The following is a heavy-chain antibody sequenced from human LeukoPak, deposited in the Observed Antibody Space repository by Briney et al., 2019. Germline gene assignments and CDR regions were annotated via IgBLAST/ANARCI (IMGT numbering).Heavy chain of an antibody. CDR1: GGSFNGYY. CDR3: ARRGSSSSWLYYFDY. D-gene: IGHD6-13*01. CDR2: INHSGST. V-gene: IGHV4-34*01. Sequence: NPSETLSLTCAVYGGSFNGYYWSWIRQPRRKGLEWIGEINHSGSTNYNPSLKSRVPISVDTSKNQFSLKLSSVPAADTAVYYCARRGSSSSWLYYFDYWGQGTLVTVSS. J-gene: IGHJ4*02.